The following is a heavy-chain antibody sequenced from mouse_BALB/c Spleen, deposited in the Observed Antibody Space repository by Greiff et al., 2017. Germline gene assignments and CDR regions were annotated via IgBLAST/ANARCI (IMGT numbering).Heavy chain of an antibody. Sequence: DVMLVESGGGLVQPGGSLKLSCAASGFTFSSYGMSWVRQTPDKRLELVATINSNGGSTYYPDSVKGRFTISRDNAKNTLYLQMSSLKSEDTAMYYCARGDYYAMDYWGQGTSVTVSS. J-gene: IGHJ4*01. CDR1: GFTFSSYG. V-gene: IGHV5-6-3*01. CDR3: ARGDYYAMDY. CDR2: INSNGGST.